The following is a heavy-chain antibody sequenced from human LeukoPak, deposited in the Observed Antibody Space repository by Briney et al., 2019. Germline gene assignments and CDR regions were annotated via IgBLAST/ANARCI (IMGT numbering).Heavy chain of an antibody. D-gene: IGHD6-19*01. Sequence: PSETLSLTCTVSGGSISSYYWSWIRQPPGKGWEWMGYIYYCGRINYNPSLKSRVTISVDTSKNQFSLKLSSVTAADTAVYYCARELAVAGSSAFDIWGQGTMVTVSS. J-gene: IGHJ3*02. CDR2: IYYCGRI. V-gene: IGHV4-59*01. CDR1: GGSISSYY. CDR3: ARELAVAGSSAFDI.